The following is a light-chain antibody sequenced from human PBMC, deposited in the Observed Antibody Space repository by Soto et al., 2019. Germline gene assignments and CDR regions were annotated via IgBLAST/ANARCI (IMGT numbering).Light chain of an antibody. Sequence: EIVIRQSPATLSVSPGERATLSCRASQSVSSNLAWYQQKPGQAPRLLIYGASTRATGIPARFSGSGSGTEFTLTISSLQSEDFAVYYCLQYGTSQGFTFGPGTKVDIK. CDR1: QSVSSN. V-gene: IGKV3-15*01. CDR2: GAS. CDR3: LQYGTSQGFT. J-gene: IGKJ3*01.